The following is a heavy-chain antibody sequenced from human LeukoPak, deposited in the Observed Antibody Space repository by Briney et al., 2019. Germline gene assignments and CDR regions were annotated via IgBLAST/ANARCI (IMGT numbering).Heavy chain of an antibody. Sequence: PGGSLRLSCAASGFTFSSYAMSWVRQAPEKGLEWVSAISGSGGSTYYADSVKGRFTISRDNSKNTLYLQMNSLRAGDTAVYYCAKDAYDCSSTSCYWRGYYYYYMDVWGKGTTVTVSS. V-gene: IGHV3-23*01. J-gene: IGHJ6*03. D-gene: IGHD2-2*01. CDR3: AKDAYDCSSTSCYWRGYYYYYMDV. CDR2: ISGSGGST. CDR1: GFTFSSYA.